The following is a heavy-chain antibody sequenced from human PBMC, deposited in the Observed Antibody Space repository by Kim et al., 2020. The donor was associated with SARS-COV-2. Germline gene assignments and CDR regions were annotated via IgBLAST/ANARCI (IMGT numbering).Heavy chain of an antibody. V-gene: IGHV3-64D*09. J-gene: IGHJ6*02. CDR1: GFTFSSYA. Sequence: GGSLRLSCSASGFTFSSYAMHWVRQAPGKGLEYVSVISSNADRTYYADSVKGRFTISRDNSKNTLYLQMSSLRAEDTAVYYCVRPPREPYGMDVWGQGTTVTVSS. CDR3: VRPPREPYGMDV. CDR2: ISSNADRT.